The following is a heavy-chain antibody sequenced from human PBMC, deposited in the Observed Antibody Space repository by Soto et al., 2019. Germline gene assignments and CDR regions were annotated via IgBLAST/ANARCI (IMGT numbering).Heavy chain of an antibody. Sequence: EVQLVESGGGLVQPGGSLRLTCVASGFPFSIYSINWFRQAPGKGLEWSSYITRDTNTIKYADSVKGRFTISRDNAKNLVYRQMNSLRDEDTAVYFCARSVEGHFDYWGQGTVVTVSS. CDR2: ITRDTNTI. V-gene: IGHV3-48*02. J-gene: IGHJ4*02. CDR3: ARSVEGHFDY. D-gene: IGHD6-19*01. CDR1: GFPFSIYS.